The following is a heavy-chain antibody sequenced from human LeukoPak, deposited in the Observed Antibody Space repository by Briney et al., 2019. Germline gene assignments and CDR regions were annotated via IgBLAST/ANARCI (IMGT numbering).Heavy chain of an antibody. CDR1: GFTFSNYA. CDR3: AKRRGDYGMDV. J-gene: IGHJ6*02. D-gene: IGHD3-10*01. Sequence: GGSLRLSCAASGFTFSNYAMSWVRQAPGKGLEWVSGISGSGGSTYYADSVKGRFTISRDNSKNTLYLQMNRLRAEDTAVYYCAKRRGDYGMDVWGQGTTVTVSS. CDR2: ISGSGGST. V-gene: IGHV3-23*01.